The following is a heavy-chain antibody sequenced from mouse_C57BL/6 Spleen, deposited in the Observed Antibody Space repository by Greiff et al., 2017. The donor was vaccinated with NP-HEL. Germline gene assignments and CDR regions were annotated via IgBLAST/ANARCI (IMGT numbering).Heavy chain of an antibody. V-gene: IGHV5-9*01. CDR3: ARRYGYLYYFDY. D-gene: IGHD2-2*01. Sequence: EVKVVESGGGLVKPGGSLKLSCAASGFTFSSYTMSWVRQTPEKRLEWVATISGGGGNTYYPDSVKGRFTISRDNAKNTLYLQISSLRSEDTALYYCARRYGYLYYFDYWGQGTTLTVSS. CDR2: ISGGGGNT. J-gene: IGHJ2*01. CDR1: GFTFSSYT.